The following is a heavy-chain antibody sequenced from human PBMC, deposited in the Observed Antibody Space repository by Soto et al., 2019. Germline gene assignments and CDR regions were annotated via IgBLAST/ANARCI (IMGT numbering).Heavy chain of an antibody. CDR1: GYTFSSYD. V-gene: IGHV1-8*01. D-gene: IGHD4-4*01. CDR3: ARESTVTTANWFEP. J-gene: IGHJ5*02. Sequence: QVQLVQSGAEVKKPGASVKVSCKASGYTFSSYDINWVRLATGQGLEWMGWMNSNSGNTGYAQKFQGRVTMTRNTSISTAYMELSSLRSEDTAVYYCARESTVTTANWFEPWGQGTLVTVSS. CDR2: MNSNSGNT.